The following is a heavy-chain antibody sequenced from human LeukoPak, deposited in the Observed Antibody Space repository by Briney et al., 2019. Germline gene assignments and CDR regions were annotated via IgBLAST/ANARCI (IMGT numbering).Heavy chain of an antibody. V-gene: IGHV3-74*01. D-gene: IGHD1-26*01. J-gene: IGHJ4*02. CDR3: ARFLQPGATPFDY. Sequence: GGSLRLSCAASGFTFSSYWMHWVRQAPGKGLVWVSRINSDGSSTSYADSVKGRFTISRDNAENSLYLQMNSLRAEDTAVYYCARFLQPGATPFDYWGQGTLVTVSS. CDR1: GFTFSSYW. CDR2: INSDGSST.